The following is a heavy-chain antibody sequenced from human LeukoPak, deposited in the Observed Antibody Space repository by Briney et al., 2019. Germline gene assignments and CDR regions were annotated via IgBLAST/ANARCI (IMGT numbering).Heavy chain of an antibody. J-gene: IGHJ4*02. Sequence: SETLSLTCSVSSVSINGYYWSWIRQSAGKGLEWLGRFYFSGSSDYNPSLKSRVSMSVDTSKNQFSLKLSSVTAADTAVYYCARGNSWYVYWGQGNLVTVSS. CDR2: FYFSGSS. V-gene: IGHV4-4*07. CDR3: ARGNSWYVY. D-gene: IGHD6-13*01. CDR1: SVSINGYY.